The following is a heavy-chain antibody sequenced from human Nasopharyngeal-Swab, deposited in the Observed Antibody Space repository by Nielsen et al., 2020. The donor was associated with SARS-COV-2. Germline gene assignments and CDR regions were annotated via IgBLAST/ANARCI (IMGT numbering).Heavy chain of an antibody. J-gene: IGHJ6*02. D-gene: IGHD6-13*01. CDR2: ISWNSGSI. CDR1: GFTFDDYA. CDR3: ANLGAAGQYGMDV. V-gene: IGHV3-9*01. Sequence: SLKISCAASGFTFDDYAMHWVRQAPGKGLEWVSGISWNSGSIGCADSVKGRFTISRDNAKNSLYLKMNSLRAEDTALYYCANLGAAGQYGMDVWGQGTTVTVSS.